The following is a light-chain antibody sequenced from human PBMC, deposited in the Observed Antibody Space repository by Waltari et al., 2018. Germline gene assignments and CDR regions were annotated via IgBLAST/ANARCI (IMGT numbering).Light chain of an antibody. J-gene: IGKJ4*01. CDR1: QSVSSY. V-gene: IGKV3-11*01. CDR2: DAS. CDR3: QQRSNWPLST. Sequence: EIVLTQSPATLSLSPGERATLPCRASQSVSSYLAWYQQKPGQAPRLLSYDASNRATGIPARFSGSGSGTDFTLTISSLEPEDFAVYYCQQRSNWPLSTFGGGTKVEIK.